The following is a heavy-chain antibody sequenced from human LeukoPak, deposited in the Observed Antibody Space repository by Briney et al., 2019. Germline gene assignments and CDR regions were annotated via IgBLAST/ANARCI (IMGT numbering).Heavy chain of an antibody. V-gene: IGHV3-23*01. CDR1: GFTFSNAW. D-gene: IGHD6-13*01. J-gene: IGHJ4*02. Sequence: GGSLRLSCAASGFTFSNAWMSWVRQAPGKGLEWVSAISGSGGSTYYADSVKGRFTISRDNSKNTLYLQMNSLRAEDTAVYYCARTRIAAAGMGRYYFDYWGQGTLVIVSS. CDR2: ISGSGGST. CDR3: ARTRIAAAGMGRYYFDY.